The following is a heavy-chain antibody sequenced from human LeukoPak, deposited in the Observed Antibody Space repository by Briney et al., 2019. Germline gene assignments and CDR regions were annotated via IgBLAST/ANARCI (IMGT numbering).Heavy chain of an antibody. CDR2: IYHSGST. CDR1: GGSINSYY. V-gene: IGHV4-59*01. D-gene: IGHD6-13*01. J-gene: IGHJ5*02. Sequence: PSETLSLTCTVSGGSINSYYWSWIWQPPGRGLEWIGYIYHSGSTNYNPSLKNRVTISVDTSKNQFSLRVTSVTAADTAVYYCARATAAAGNNWFGPWGQGTLVTVSS. CDR3: ARATAAAGNNWFGP.